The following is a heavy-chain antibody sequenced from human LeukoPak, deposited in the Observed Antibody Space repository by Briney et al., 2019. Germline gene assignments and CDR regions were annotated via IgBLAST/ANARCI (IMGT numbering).Heavy chain of an antibody. CDR2: IYYSGST. CDR3: ARLSGYYGSGIDY. Sequence: SETLSLTCTVSGGSISSYYWSWIRHPPGKGLEWMGYIYYSGSTNYNPSLKSRVTISVDTSKNQFSLKLSSVTAADTAVYYCARLSGYYGSGIDYWGQGTLVTVSS. D-gene: IGHD3-10*01. J-gene: IGHJ4*02. CDR1: GGSISSYY. V-gene: IGHV4-59*01.